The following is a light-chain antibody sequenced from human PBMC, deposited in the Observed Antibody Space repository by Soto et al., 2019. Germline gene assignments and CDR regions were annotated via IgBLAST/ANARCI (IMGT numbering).Light chain of an antibody. J-gene: IGKJ1*01. CDR2: KAS. CDR3: HQYKTYSS. V-gene: IGKV1-5*03. Sequence: DIQMTQYPSTLSASVGDRVPITCRASQSISSWLAWYQQKPGKAPKLLIYKASSLESGVSSRFSGTGSETECTLTITDLQADDLATYFCHQYKTYSSSAQRIKVDI. CDR1: QSISSW.